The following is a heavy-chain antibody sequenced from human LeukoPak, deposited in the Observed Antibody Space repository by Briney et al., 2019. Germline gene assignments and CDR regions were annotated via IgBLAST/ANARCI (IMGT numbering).Heavy chain of an antibody. D-gene: IGHD6-19*01. CDR1: GGSISSYY. CDR3: ARVSAVASLSH. J-gene: IGHJ4*02. CDR2: IYYSGST. V-gene: IGHV4-59*08. Sequence: SETLSLTCTVSGGSISSYYWSWIRQPPGKGLEWIGYIYYSGSTNYNPSLKSRVTISVDTSKNQFSLKLSSVTAADTAVYYCARVSAVASLSHWGQGTLVTVSS.